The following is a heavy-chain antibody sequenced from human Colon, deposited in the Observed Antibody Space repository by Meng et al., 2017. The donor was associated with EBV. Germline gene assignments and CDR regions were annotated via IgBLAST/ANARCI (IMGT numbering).Heavy chain of an antibody. D-gene: IGHD6-19*01. CDR1: GATASGGGYY. Sequence: AQVQASGAGLVSTSETLSLACTESGATASGGGYYWTWIRKHPGKGLEWFGHIYYSGSTFYNPSLKRRVIISIDTSKNQFSLNLRSVTAADTAVYYCARVSSGWDYFDYWCQGTLVTVSS. J-gene: IGHJ4*02. V-gene: IGHV4-31*03. CDR2: IYYSGST. CDR3: ARVSSGWDYFDY.